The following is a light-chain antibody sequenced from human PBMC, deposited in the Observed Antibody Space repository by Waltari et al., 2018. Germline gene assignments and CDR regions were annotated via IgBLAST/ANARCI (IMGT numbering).Light chain of an antibody. Sequence: EIVLTQSPDPLSLSPGERATVSCRASQSISSSYLAWYQQKPGQAPRLLIYGASSRATGIPDRFSGSGSGTDFTLTISRLEPEDFAVYYCQHYGSSSYTFGQGTKLEI. V-gene: IGKV3-20*01. CDR1: QSISSSY. CDR3: QHYGSSSYT. J-gene: IGKJ2*01. CDR2: GAS.